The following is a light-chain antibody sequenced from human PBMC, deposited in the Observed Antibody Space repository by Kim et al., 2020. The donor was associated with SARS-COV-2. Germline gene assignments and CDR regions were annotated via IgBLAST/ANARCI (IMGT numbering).Light chain of an antibody. CDR1: QNINTW. Sequence: DIQMTQPPSTLSASVGDRVTITCRASQNINTWLAWFQQKPGKAPELLIYKASTLETGVPSRCRGSGSGTMFTLTISSLQPDDFATYYCHEYDTYRAFGQGTKVDIK. CDR2: KAS. V-gene: IGKV1-5*03. CDR3: HEYDTYRA. J-gene: IGKJ1*01.